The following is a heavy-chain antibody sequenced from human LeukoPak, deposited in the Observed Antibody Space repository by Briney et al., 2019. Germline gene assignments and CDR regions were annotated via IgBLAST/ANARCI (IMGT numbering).Heavy chain of an antibody. V-gene: IGHV4-38-2*02. CDR2: IYHSGST. Sequence: SETLSLTCTVSGYSISSGYYWGWIRQPPGKGLEWIGSIYHSGSTYYNPSLKSRVTISVDTSKNQFSLRLSSVTAADTAVYYCARVSYFDFWSGYFDYWGQGTLVTVSS. D-gene: IGHD3-3*01. J-gene: IGHJ4*02. CDR1: GYSISSGYY. CDR3: ARVSYFDFWSGYFDY.